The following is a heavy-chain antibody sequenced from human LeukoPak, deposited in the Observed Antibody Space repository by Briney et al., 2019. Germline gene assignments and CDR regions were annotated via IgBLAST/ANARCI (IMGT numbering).Heavy chain of an antibody. CDR1: GSSFTNAW. V-gene: IGHV3-15*01. D-gene: IGHD2-2*02. CDR2: IKSKTDGGTT. Sequence: PGGSLRLSCAASGSSFTNAWMSWVRQAPGKGLEWVGRIKSKTDGGTTDYAAPVKGRFTISRGDSENTLYLQMNSLKTEDTAVYYCARYCSSTSCYKPPWGQGTLVTVSS. J-gene: IGHJ5*02. CDR3: ARYCSSTSCYKPP.